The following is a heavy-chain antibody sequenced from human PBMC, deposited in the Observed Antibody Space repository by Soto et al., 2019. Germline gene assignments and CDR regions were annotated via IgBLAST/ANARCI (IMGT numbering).Heavy chain of an antibody. CDR3: ARGLLDDYGKHLVFDY. CDR1: GFTFSIYW. Sequence: GGSLRLSCAASGFTFSIYWMSWFRQAPGKGLEWVANIKQDGSEKYYVDSVKGRFTISRDNAKNSLYLQMNSLRAEDTAVYYCARGLLDDYGKHLVFDYWGQGTLVTGSS. CDR2: IKQDGSEK. V-gene: IGHV3-7*01. J-gene: IGHJ4*02. D-gene: IGHD4-17*01.